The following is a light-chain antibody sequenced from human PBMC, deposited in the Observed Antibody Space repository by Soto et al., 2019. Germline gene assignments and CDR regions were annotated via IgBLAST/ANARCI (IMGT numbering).Light chain of an antibody. CDR2: AAS. V-gene: IGKV1-39*01. CDR1: QSIASY. J-gene: IGKJ1*01. Sequence: DIQMTQSPSSLSASVGDRVTITCRASQSIASYLNWYQQKPGKAPNLLIYAASSLQSGVPSRFSGSGSGTDFTLTISSLQPEDFATYYCQQSYNTPRTFGRGTKVEIK. CDR3: QQSYNTPRT.